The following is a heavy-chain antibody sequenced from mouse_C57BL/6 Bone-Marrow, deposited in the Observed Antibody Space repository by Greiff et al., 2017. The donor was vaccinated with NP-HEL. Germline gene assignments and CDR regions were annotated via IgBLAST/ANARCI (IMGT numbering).Heavy chain of an antibody. V-gene: IGHV1-52*01. CDR2: IDPSDRET. J-gene: IGHJ4*01. CDR3: AHGYDESAIDY. Sequence: VQLQQPGAELVRPGSSVKLSCKASGYTFTSYWMHWVKQRPRKGLEWIGNIDPSDRETNYNQKFKDKATVTVDKSSSTAYMQLSSLTSEDAAVYYCAHGYDESAIDYWGQGTSVTVSS. D-gene: IGHD2-2*01. CDR1: GYTFTSYW.